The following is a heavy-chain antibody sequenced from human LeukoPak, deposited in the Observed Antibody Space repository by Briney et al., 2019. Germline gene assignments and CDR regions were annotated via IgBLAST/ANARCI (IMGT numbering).Heavy chain of an antibody. CDR1: GFTFTTYW. CDR3: VRSNWDYMDV. Sequence: PGGSLRLSCTASGFTFTTYWMLWVRQAPGKGPMWVSRIHKETGETKYADSVRGRFTMSRDNSKWTVYLQMNNLRADDTGIYYRVRSNWDYMDVWGKGTTVTVSS. J-gene: IGHJ6*03. CDR2: IHKETGET. D-gene: IGHD7-27*01. V-gene: IGHV3-74*03.